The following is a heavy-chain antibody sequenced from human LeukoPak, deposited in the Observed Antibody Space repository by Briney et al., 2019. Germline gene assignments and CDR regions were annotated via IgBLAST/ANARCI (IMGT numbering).Heavy chain of an antibody. D-gene: IGHD5-18*01. CDR3: ARSHSYGYYYYYYYMDV. Sequence: ASVKISCKASGYTFTSYGISWVRQAPGQGLEWMGWISAYNGNTNYAQKLQGRVTMTTDTSTSTAYMELSSLRSEDTAVYYCARSHSYGYYYYYYYMDVWGKGTTVTVSS. V-gene: IGHV1-18*01. CDR2: ISAYNGNT. J-gene: IGHJ6*03. CDR1: GYTFTSYG.